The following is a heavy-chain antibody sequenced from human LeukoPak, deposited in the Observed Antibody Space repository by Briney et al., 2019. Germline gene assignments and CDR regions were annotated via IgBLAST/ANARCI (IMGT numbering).Heavy chain of an antibody. V-gene: IGHV4-59*01. D-gene: IGHD4-23*01. CDR2: IYYSGST. J-gene: IGHJ6*03. CDR3: ARGLDDYGGSLSYYYYYMDV. Sequence: SETLSLTCTVSGGSISSYYWSWIRQPPGKGLEWIGYIYYSGSTSYNPSLKSRVTISVDTSKNQFSLKLSSVTAADTAVYYCARGLDDYGGSLSYYYYYMDVWGKGTTVTVSS. CDR1: GGSISSYY.